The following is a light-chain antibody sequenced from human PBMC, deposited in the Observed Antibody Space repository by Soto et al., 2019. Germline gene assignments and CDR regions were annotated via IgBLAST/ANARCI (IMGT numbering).Light chain of an antibody. CDR3: QSDDSSLSAGRV. Sequence: QAVVTQEPSFSVSPGGTVTLTCGLNSGSVSTSNNPIWYQQLPGTAPKLLIYATNNRASGVPDRFSGSASGTSASLAITGLQAEDEADYYCQSDDSSLSAGRVFGGGTKLTVL. CDR1: SGSVSTSNN. V-gene: IGLV1-40*01. J-gene: IGLJ2*01. CDR2: ATN.